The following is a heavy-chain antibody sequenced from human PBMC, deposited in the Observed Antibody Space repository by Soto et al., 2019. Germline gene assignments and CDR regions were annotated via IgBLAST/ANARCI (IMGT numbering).Heavy chain of an antibody. J-gene: IGHJ5*02. D-gene: IGHD2-2*01. CDR2: ISAYNGNT. CDR1: GYTFTSYC. V-gene: IGHV1-18*01. CDR3: ARYCSSTSCYLGNWFDP. Sequence: ASVKVSCKASGYTFTSYCISWVRQAPGQGLEWMGWISAYNGNTNYAQKLQGRVTMTTDTSTSTAYMELRSLRSDDTAVYYCARYCSSTSCYLGNWFDPWGQGTLVTVSS.